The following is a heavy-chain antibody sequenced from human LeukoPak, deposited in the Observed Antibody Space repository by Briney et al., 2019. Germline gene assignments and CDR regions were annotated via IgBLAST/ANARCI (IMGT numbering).Heavy chain of an antibody. Sequence: PSETLSLTCTVSGGYISSYYWSWIRQPAGKGLEWIGRIYSSGSTNYNPSLKSRVTISVDTSKNQFSLKLSSVTAADTAVYYCARETSQKGAHYMDVWGKGTTVTISS. J-gene: IGHJ6*03. CDR1: GGYISSYY. V-gene: IGHV4-4*07. CDR3: ARETSQKGAHYMDV. D-gene: IGHD3-16*01. CDR2: IYSSGST.